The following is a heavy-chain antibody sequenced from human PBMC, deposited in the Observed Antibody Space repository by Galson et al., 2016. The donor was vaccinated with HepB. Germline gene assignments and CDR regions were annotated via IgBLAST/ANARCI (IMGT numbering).Heavy chain of an antibody. V-gene: IGHV3-11*01. Sequence: SLRLSCAASGFTFSYYYMSWIRQAPGEGLEWVSYISGDGRTINYADSVKGRFTISRDNAENSLYLHMNSLTGEDTAVYYCARQYRGGPSDFWGQGTLVTVSS. CDR2: ISGDGRTI. J-gene: IGHJ4*02. CDR3: ARQYRGGPSDF. CDR1: GFTFSYYY. D-gene: IGHD5-12*01.